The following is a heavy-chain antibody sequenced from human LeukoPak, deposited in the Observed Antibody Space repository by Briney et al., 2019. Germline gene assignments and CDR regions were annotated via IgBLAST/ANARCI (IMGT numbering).Heavy chain of an antibody. D-gene: IGHD2-2*01. CDR1: GGSISSGSYY. CDR2: IYTSGST. V-gene: IGHV4-61*02. Sequence: SETLSLTCTVSGGSISSGSYYWSWIRQPPGKRLEWSGRIYTSGSTNYNPSLKSRVTISVDTSKNQFSLKLSSVTAADTAVYYCARERLSVGYCSSTSCYPPYNWFDPWGQGTLVTVSS. CDR3: ARERLSVGYCSSTSCYPPYNWFDP. J-gene: IGHJ5*02.